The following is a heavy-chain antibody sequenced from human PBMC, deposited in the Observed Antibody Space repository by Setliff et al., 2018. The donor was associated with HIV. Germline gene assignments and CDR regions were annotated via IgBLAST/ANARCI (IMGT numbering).Heavy chain of an antibody. V-gene: IGHV1-46*01. CDR1: GYTFTSYY. D-gene: IGHD3-10*01. CDR2: INPSGGST. Sequence: ASVKVFCKASGYTFTSYYIHWVRQAPGQGLEWMGRINPSGGSTSYAQKFQGRVTMTRDTSISTAYMELSRLRSDDTAVYYCARNFGLSPSGKYYYYYGMDIWGQGTTVTVSS. CDR3: ARNFGLSPSGKYYYYYGMDI. J-gene: IGHJ6*02.